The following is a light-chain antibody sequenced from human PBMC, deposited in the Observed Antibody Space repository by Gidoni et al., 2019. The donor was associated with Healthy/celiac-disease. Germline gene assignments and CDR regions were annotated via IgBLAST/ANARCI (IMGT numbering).Light chain of an antibody. Sequence: SDVLTQPPSGSVAPGQTARITCGGNHIGSKSVHLYQQEPSPAPVLVVYDDSDRHPGSPERFSGSNSGNTATLTISSFEAGDEADSYCQLWASSSDHLWVFGGGTKLTVL. CDR1: HIGSKS. V-gene: IGLV3-21*02. J-gene: IGLJ3*02. CDR3: QLWASSSDHLWV. CDR2: DDS.